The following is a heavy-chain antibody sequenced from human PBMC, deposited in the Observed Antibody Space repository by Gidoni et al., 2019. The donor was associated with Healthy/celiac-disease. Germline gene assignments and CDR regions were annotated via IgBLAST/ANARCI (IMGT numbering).Heavy chain of an antibody. CDR2: INHSGST. CDR1: GGSFSGYY. Sequence: QVQLQQWGAGLLKPSETLSLTCAVDGGSFSGYYWSWIRQPPGKGLEWIGEINHSGSTNYNPSLKSRVTISVDTSKNQFSLKLSSVTAADTAVYYCARALTGYYTADNWFDPWGQGTLVTVSS. V-gene: IGHV4-34*01. CDR3: ARALTGYYTADNWFDP. D-gene: IGHD3-9*01. J-gene: IGHJ5*02.